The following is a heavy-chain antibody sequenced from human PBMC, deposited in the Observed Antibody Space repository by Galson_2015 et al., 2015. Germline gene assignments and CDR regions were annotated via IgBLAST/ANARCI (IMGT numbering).Heavy chain of an antibody. CDR1: GFTFKSYA. V-gene: IGHV3-23*01. Sequence: PRLSCAASGFTFKSYAMSWVRQAPGKGLEWISVISGSGGSTYYADSVKGRFTISRDNSKNTLYLQMNSLRAEDTAVYYCARQGYGGNSAAFDIWGQGTMVTVSS. D-gene: IGHD4-23*01. CDR3: ARQGYGGNSAAFDI. CDR2: ISGSGGST. J-gene: IGHJ3*02.